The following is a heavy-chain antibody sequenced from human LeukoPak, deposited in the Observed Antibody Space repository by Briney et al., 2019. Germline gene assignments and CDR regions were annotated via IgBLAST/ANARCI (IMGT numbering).Heavy chain of an antibody. J-gene: IGHJ4*02. CDR3: ARVAWRRWLQSKRYYFDY. D-gene: IGHD5-24*01. CDR2: INHSGST. CDR1: GGSFSGYY. Sequence: SETLSLTCAVYGGSFSGYYWSWIRQPPGKGLEWIGEINHSGSTNYNPSLKSRVTISVDTSKNQFSLKLSSVTAADTVVYYCARVAWRRWLQSKRYYFDYWGQGTLVTVSS. V-gene: IGHV4-34*01.